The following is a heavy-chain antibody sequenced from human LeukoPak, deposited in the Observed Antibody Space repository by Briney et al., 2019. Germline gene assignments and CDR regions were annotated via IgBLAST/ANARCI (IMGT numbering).Heavy chain of an antibody. CDR1: GFTFSSYS. Sequence: GGSLRLSCAASGFTFSSYSMNWVRQAPGKGLEWVSSISSSSSYVYYADSVKGRFTTSRDNAKNSLYLQMDSLRAEDTAVYYCARAASSWSPYFDYWGQGTLVTVSS. V-gene: IGHV3-21*01. D-gene: IGHD6-13*01. CDR3: ARAASSWSPYFDY. J-gene: IGHJ4*02. CDR2: ISSSSSYV.